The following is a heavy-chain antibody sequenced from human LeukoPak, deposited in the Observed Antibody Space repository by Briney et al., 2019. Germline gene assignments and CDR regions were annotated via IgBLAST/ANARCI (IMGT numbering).Heavy chain of an antibody. CDR3: ARTVDSSGYYYRGDAFDI. CDR1: GYTFTSYY. Sequence: ASVKVSCKASGYTFTSYYMHWVRQAPGQGLEWMGIINPSGGSTSYAQKFQGRVTMTRYMSTSTVYMELSSLRSEDTAVYYCARTVDSSGYYYRGDAFDIWGQGTMVTVSS. D-gene: IGHD3-22*01. V-gene: IGHV1-46*01. J-gene: IGHJ3*02. CDR2: INPSGGST.